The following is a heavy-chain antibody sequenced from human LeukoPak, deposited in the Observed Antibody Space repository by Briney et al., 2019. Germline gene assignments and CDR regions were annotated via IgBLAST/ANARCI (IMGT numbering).Heavy chain of an antibody. CDR1: GGTFSSYA. V-gene: IGHV1-69*13. J-gene: IGHJ6*02. Sequence: GASVKVSCKASGGTFSSYAISWVRQAPGQGLEWMGGIIPIFGTANYAQKFQGRVTITADESTSTTYMELSSLRSEDTAVYYCARVPGELPYYYYYYGMDVWGQGTTVTVSS. CDR3: ARVPGELPYYYYYYGMDV. CDR2: IIPIFGTA. D-gene: IGHD1-26*01.